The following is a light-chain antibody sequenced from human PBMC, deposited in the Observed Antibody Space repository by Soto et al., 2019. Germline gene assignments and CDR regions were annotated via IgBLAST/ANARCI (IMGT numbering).Light chain of an antibody. CDR1: SSDVGGYNY. J-gene: IGLJ1*01. CDR2: EVN. V-gene: IGLV2-8*01. CDR3: SSYAGSSNV. Sequence: QSVLTQPPSASGSPGQSVAISCTGTSSDVGGYNYVSWYQQHSGKAPKLMIYEVNKRPSGVPDRFSGSKSGNTASLTVSGLQAEDEADYYCSSYAGSSNVFGTGTKVT.